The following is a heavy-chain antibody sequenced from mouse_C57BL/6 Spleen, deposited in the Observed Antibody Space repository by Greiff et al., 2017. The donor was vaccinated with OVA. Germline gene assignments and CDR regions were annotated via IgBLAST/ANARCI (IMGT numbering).Heavy chain of an antibody. D-gene: IGHD1-1*01. J-gene: IGHJ2*01. CDR3: AREDLYGSRNYFDY. Sequence: QVQLKQPGAELVMPGASVKLSCKASGYTFTSYWMHWVKQRPGQGLEWIGEIDPSDSYTNYNQKFKGKSTLTVDKSSSTAYMQLSSLTSEDSAVYYCAREDLYGSRNYFDYWGKGTTLTVSS. CDR2: IDPSDSYT. CDR1: GYTFTSYW. V-gene: IGHV1-69*01.